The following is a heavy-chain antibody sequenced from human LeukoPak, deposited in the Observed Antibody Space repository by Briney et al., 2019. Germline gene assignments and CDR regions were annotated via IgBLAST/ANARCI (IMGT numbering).Heavy chain of an antibody. CDR1: GGSISSSSYY. D-gene: IGHD2-15*01. J-gene: IGHJ4*02. V-gene: IGHV4-39*07. Sequence: SETLSLTCTVSGGSISSSSYYWGRIRQPPGKGLEWIGRIYTSGSTNYNPSLKSRVTMSVDTSKNQFSLKLSSVTAADTAVYYCVREGGYCSGGSCYSGFFFDYWGQGTLVTVSS. CDR2: IYTSGST. CDR3: VREGGYCSGGSCYSGFFFDY.